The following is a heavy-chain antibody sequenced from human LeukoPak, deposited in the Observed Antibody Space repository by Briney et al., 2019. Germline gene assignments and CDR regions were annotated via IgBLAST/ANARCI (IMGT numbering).Heavy chain of an antibody. CDR3: ATRAGNIVVVPAAPHYGMDV. V-gene: IGHV1-18*01. D-gene: IGHD2-2*01. CDR2: ISAYNGNT. Sequence: ASVKVSCKASGYTFTSYGISWVRQAPGQGLEWMGWISAYNGNTNYAQKLQGRVTMTTDTSTSTAYMELRSLRSDDTAVYYCATRAGNIVVVPAAPHYGMDVWGQGTTVTVSS. CDR1: GYTFTSYG. J-gene: IGHJ6*02.